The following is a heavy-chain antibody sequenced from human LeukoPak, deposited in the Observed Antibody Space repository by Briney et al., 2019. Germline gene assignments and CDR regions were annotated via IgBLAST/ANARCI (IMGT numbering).Heavy chain of an antibody. CDR2: FDPEDGET. V-gene: IGHV1-24*01. CDR1: GYTLTELS. J-gene: IGHJ3*02. Sequence: ASVKVSCKVSGYTLTELSMHWVRQAPGKGLEWMGGFDPEDGETIYAQKFQGRVTMTEDTSTDTAYMELSSLRSEDTAVYYCATGPMVRGERAAFDIWGQGTMVTVSS. CDR3: ATGPMVRGERAAFDI. D-gene: IGHD3-10*01.